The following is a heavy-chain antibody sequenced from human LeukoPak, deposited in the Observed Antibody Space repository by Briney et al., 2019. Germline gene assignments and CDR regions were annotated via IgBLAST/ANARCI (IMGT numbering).Heavy chain of an antibody. J-gene: IGHJ4*02. CDR3: ARLPLYYDFWSGYYKDY. Sequence: SETLSLTCAVYGGSFSGYYWSWIRQPPGKGLEWIGEINHSGSTNYNPSLKSRVTTSVDTSKNQFSLKLSSVTAADTAVYYCARLPLYYDFWSGYYKDYWGQGTLVTVSS. D-gene: IGHD3-3*01. CDR1: GGSFSGYY. CDR2: INHSGST. V-gene: IGHV4-34*01.